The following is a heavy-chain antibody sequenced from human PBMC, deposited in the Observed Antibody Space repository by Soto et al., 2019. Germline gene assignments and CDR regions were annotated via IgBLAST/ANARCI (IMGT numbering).Heavy chain of an antibody. V-gene: IGHV4-31*03. J-gene: IGHJ5*02. D-gene: IGHD6-13*01. Sequence: TLSLTCTVSGGSISSGGYYWSWIRQHPGKGLEWIGYIYYSGSTYYNPSLKSRVTISVDTSKNQFSLKLSSVTAADTAVYYCAREGGIAAADYWFDPWGQGTLVTVSS. CDR3: AREGGIAAADYWFDP. CDR1: GGSISSGGYY. CDR2: IYYSGST.